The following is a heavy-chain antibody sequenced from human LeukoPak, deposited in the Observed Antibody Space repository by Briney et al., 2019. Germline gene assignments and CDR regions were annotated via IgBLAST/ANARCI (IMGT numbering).Heavy chain of an antibody. CDR2: INPNSGGT. CDR1: GYTFTGCY. CDR3: ARDREMTTVTFPFDY. D-gene: IGHD4-11*01. J-gene: IGHJ4*02. V-gene: IGHV1-2*02. Sequence: ASVKVSCKASGYTFTGCYMHWVRQAPGQGLEWMGWINPNSGGTNYAQKFQGRVTMTRDTSISTAYMELSRLRSDDTAVYYCARDREMTTVTFPFDYWGQATLVTVSS.